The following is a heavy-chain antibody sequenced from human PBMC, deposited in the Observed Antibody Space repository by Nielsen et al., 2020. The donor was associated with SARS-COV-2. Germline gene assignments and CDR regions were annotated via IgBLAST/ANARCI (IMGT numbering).Heavy chain of an antibody. Sequence: ASVKVSCKASGYTFTSYYMHWVRQAPGQGLEWMGWINTNTGNPTYAQGFTGRFVFSLDTSVSTAYLQISSLKAEDTAVYYCARVRGYYDFWSGYFGPPGYWGQGTLVTVSS. CDR1: GYTFTSYY. CDR2: INTNTGNP. V-gene: IGHV7-4-1*02. CDR3: ARVRGYYDFWSGYFGPPGY. J-gene: IGHJ4*02. D-gene: IGHD3-3*01.